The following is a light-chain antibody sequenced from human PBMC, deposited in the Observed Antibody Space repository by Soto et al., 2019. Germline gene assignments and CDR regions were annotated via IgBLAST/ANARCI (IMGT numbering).Light chain of an antibody. V-gene: IGKV1-39*01. CDR1: QSIRTY. J-gene: IGKJ1*01. CDR2: AAS. CDR3: QQSYSNPPA. Sequence: DIQMTQSPSSLYASGGDRVTITCRASQSIRTYLSWFQQKPGKXXKXXIYAASSLQSGVPSRFSGVGSGTDFTLTISSLQPEDCATDDCQQSYSNPPAFGQGTKVDIK.